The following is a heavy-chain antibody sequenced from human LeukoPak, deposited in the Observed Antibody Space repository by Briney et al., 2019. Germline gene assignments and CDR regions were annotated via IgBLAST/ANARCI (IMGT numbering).Heavy chain of an antibody. CDR2: INTNTGNP. CDR3: ARDLARGLDFWSGYSHYYYYGMDV. J-gene: IGHJ6*02. Sequence: ASVKVSYKASGYTFTSYAMNWVRQAPGQGLEWMGWINTNTGNPTYAQGFTGRFVFSLDTPVSTAYLQISSLKAEDTAVYYCARDLARGLDFWSGYSHYYYYGMDVWGQGTTVTVSS. CDR1: GYTFTSYA. D-gene: IGHD3-3*01. V-gene: IGHV7-4-1*02.